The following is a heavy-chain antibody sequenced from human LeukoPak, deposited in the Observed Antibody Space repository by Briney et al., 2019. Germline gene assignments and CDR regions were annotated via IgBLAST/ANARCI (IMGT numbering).Heavy chain of an antibody. V-gene: IGHV3-21*01. Sequence: GGSLRLSCAASGFTFSNTNLNWVRQAPGKGLKWVSFISASSNYIYYADSVKGRFTISRDNAQNSLYLQMNSLRAEDTAVYYCARSFDIWGQGTMVTVSS. J-gene: IGHJ3*02. CDR3: ARSFDI. CDR1: GFTFSNTN. CDR2: ISASSNYI.